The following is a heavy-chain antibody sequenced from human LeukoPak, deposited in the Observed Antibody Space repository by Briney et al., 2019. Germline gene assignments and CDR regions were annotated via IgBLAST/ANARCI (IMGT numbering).Heavy chain of an antibody. CDR3: ARWGSISCYDY. V-gene: IGHV3-64*02. D-gene: IGHD2-15*01. Sequence: GGSLRLSCAASGFTFSTYAMHWVRQAPGKGLEYVSAISTNGDSTYYADSVKGGFTISRDNSKNTLFLQMGSLRADDMAVYYCARWGSISCYDYWGQGTLVTVSS. CDR1: GFTFSTYA. J-gene: IGHJ4*02. CDR2: ISTNGDST.